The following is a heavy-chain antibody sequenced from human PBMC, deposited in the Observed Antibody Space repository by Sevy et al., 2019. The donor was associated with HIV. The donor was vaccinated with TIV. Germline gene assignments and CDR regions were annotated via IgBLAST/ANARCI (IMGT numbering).Heavy chain of an antibody. CDR1: GFTFSSYA. CDR2: ISGSGGST. V-gene: IGHV3-23*01. CDR3: AKNFITFGGVIVSPFDY. Sequence: GRSLRLSCAASGFTFSSYAMSWVRQAPGKGLEWVSAISGSGGSTYYADSVKGRFTISRDNSKNTLYLQMNSLRAEDTAVYYCAKNFITFGGVIVSPFDYWGQGTLVTVSS. D-gene: IGHD3-16*02. J-gene: IGHJ4*02.